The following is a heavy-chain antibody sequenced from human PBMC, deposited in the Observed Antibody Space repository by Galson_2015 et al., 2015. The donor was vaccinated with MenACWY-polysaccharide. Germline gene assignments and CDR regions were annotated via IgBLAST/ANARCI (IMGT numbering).Heavy chain of an antibody. CDR1: GFSFRDYA. V-gene: IGHV3-30*14. CDR3: ARDRGSYDAYDI. Sequence: SLRLSCAASGFSFRDYAMHWVRQAPGKGLEWVAVTSYDGHKKYYGDSVKGRFTISRDNAKDSLYLETNSLTAEDTGLYYCARDRGSYDAYDIWGQGTVVTVSS. CDR2: TSYDGHKK. J-gene: IGHJ3*02. D-gene: IGHD5-18*01.